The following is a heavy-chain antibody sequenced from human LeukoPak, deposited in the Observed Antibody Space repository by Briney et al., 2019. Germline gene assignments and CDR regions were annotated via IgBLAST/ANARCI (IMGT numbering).Heavy chain of an antibody. Sequence: SETLSLTCTVSGGSISSYYWSWIRQPPGKGPEWIGHIYYSGSTNYNPSLKSRVTISVDTSKNQFSLKLSSVTAADTAVYYCARDRGYYYFDYWGQGTLVTVSS. CDR2: IYYSGST. CDR1: GGSISSYY. V-gene: IGHV4-59*01. CDR3: ARDRGYYYFDY. D-gene: IGHD3-10*01. J-gene: IGHJ4*02.